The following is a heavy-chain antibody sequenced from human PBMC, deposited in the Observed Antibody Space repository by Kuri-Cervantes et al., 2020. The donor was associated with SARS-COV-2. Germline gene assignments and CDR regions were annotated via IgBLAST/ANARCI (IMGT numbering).Heavy chain of an antibody. J-gene: IGHJ4*02. CDR2: IVVGSGNT. CDR3: AAVHVTTVTTFDY. V-gene: IGHV1-58*02. Sequence: SVKVSCKASGGTFSSYAISWVRQAPGQGLEWIGWIVVGSGNTNYAQKFQERVTITRDMSTSTAYMELSSLRSEDTAVYYCAAVHVTTVTTFDYWGQGTLVTVSS. CDR1: GGTFSSYA. D-gene: IGHD4-17*01.